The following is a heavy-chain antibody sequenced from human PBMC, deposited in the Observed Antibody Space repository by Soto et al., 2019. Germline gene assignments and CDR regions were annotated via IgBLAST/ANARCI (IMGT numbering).Heavy chain of an antibody. CDR2: IYYSGST. CDR1: GGSISSGGYY. CDR3: ARDSVYGASY. Sequence: SETLSLTCTVSGGSISSGGYYWSWIRQHPGKGLEWIGYIYYSGSTYYNPSLKSRVAISVDTSKNQFSLKLSSVTAADTAVYYCARDSVYGASYWGQGTLVTVSS. V-gene: IGHV4-30-4*08. J-gene: IGHJ4*02. D-gene: IGHD4-17*01.